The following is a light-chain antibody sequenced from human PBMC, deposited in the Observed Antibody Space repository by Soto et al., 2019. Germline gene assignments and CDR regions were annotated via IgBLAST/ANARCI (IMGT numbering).Light chain of an antibody. CDR2: KAS. Sequence: DIQMTQSPSTLSASVGDRVTITCRARQSISSWLAWYQQKPGKAPKLLIYKASSLESGVPSRFSGSGSGTAFTLTISSLQPDDFATYYCQQYNSYPSFGGGTKVEIK. CDR1: QSISSW. CDR3: QQYNSYPS. V-gene: IGKV1-5*03. J-gene: IGKJ4*01.